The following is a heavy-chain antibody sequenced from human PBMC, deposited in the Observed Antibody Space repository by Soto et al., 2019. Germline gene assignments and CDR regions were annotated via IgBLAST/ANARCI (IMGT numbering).Heavy chain of an antibody. CDR2: LIPIFGTA. J-gene: IGHJ4*02. CDR1: GGTFSSYA. Sequence: QVQLVQSGAEVKKPGSSVKVSCKASGGTFSSYAISWVRQAPGQGLEWMGGLIPIFGTANYAQKFQGRVTITADKSTSTAYMELGSLRSEDTAVYYCASPSRDSSGHATFDYWGQGTLVTVSS. D-gene: IGHD3-22*01. CDR3: ASPSRDSSGHATFDY. V-gene: IGHV1-69*06.